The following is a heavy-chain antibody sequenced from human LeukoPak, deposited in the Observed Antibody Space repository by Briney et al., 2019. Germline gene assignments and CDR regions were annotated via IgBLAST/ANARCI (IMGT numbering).Heavy chain of an antibody. CDR3: ARGISGYSGYGYAFDI. V-gene: IGHV1-69*04. CDR2: ILPVLGVA. Sequence: ASVKVSCKASGGTSSSYAITWVRQAPGQGLEWMGRILPVLGVANYAQKFQGRFTITADGSTSTAYMELSSLRSEDTAVYYCARGISGYSGYGYAFDIWAKGQWSPSLQ. CDR1: GGTSSSYA. J-gene: IGHJ3*02. D-gene: IGHD5-12*01.